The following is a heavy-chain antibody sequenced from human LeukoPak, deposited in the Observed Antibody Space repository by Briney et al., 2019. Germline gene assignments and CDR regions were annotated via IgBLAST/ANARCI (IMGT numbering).Heavy chain of an antibody. V-gene: IGHV4-34*01. D-gene: IGHD1-26*01. CDR2: INHSGST. CDR1: GAPFSGYY. J-gene: IGHJ5*02. CDR3: ARWKSYSGSNHVWFVP. Sequence: PSETLSLTCAVYGAPFSGYYWSWIRQPPGKGLEWIGEINHSGSTNYNPSLKSRVTISVDTSNNQFSLKLSSVTAADTAVNYCARWKSYSGSNHVWFVPCGQGTLVT.